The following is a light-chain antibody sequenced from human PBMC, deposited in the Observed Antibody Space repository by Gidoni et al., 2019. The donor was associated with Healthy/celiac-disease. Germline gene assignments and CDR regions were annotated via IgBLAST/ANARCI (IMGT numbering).Light chain of an antibody. CDR1: SSDVGGYNY. Sequence: QSALTPPASVSGSPGQAITISCTGTSSDVGGYNYVSWYQQHPGKAPKLMIYDVSTRPSGVSNRFSGSKAGNTASLTISGLQAEDEADYYCSSYTSSSTYVFGTGTKVTVL. V-gene: IGLV2-14*01. CDR3: SSYTSSSTYV. J-gene: IGLJ1*01. CDR2: DVS.